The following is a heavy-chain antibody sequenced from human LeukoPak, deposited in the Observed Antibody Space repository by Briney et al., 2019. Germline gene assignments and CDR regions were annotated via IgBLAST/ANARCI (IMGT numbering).Heavy chain of an antibody. D-gene: IGHD1-14*01. J-gene: IGHJ6*02. V-gene: IGHV4-39*07. CDR2: IYYSGST. Sequence: SETLSLTCTVSGGSISSYYWGWIRQPPGKGLEWIGSIYYSGSTYYNPSLKSRVTISVDTSKNQFSLKLSSVTAADTAVYYCARRNQDYYYYYGMDVWGQGTTVTVSS. CDR3: ARRNQDYYYYYGMDV. CDR1: GGSISSYY.